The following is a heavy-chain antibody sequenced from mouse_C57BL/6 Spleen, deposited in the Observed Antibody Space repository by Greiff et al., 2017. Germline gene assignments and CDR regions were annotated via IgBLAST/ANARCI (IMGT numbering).Heavy chain of an antibody. CDR1: CYTFTDYE. D-gene: IGHD1-3*01. V-gene: IGHV1-15*01. Sequence: VQVVESGAELVRPGASVTLSCKASCYTFTDYEMHWVKQTPVHGLEWIGAIDPETGGTAYNQKFKGKAILTADKSSSTAYMELRSLTSEDSAVYYCTRDGYKYWGQGTLVTVSA. J-gene: IGHJ3*01. CDR2: IDPETGGT. CDR3: TRDGYKY.